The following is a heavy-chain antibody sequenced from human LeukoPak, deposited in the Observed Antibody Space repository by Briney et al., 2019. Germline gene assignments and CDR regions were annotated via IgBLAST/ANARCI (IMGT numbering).Heavy chain of an antibody. CDR3: ARRESYWGTGWFDP. CDR1: GFTVSSDY. CDR2: IYSGGST. J-gene: IGHJ5*02. V-gene: IGHV3-53*01. Sequence: GGSLRLSCAASGFTVSSDYMSWVRQAPGKGLEWVSVIYSGGSTYYADSVKGRFTISRDNSKNTVYLQMNSLRAEDTAVYYCARRESYWGTGWFDPWGQGTLVTVSS. D-gene: IGHD1-26*01.